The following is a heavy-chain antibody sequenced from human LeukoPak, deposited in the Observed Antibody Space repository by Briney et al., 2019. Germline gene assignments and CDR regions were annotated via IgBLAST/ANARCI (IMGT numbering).Heavy chain of an antibody. J-gene: IGHJ4*02. Sequence: SETLSLTRTVSGASISDYYWSWIRQPPGKGLEWIGFFSNSGTTNYNPSLKSRVTMSVDTSKNQFSLKLSSVTAADTAVYYCARGSNWGDYWGQGTLVTVSS. V-gene: IGHV4-59*12. D-gene: IGHD7-27*01. CDR3: ARGSNWGDY. CDR1: GASISDYY. CDR2: FSNSGTT.